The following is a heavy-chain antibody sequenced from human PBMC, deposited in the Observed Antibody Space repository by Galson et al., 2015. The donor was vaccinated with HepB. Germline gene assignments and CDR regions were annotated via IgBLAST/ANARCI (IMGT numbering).Heavy chain of an antibody. J-gene: IGHJ4*02. CDR1: GGTFSSYA. D-gene: IGHD3-22*01. Sequence: SVKVSCKASGGTFSSYAISWVRQAPGQGLEWMGWIIPIFGTANYAQKFQGRVTITADESTSTAYMELSILRSEDTAVYYCARDLHDCSGYSPGVYWGQGTLVTVSS. CDR2: IIPIFGTA. V-gene: IGHV1-69*13. CDR3: ARDLHDCSGYSPGVY.